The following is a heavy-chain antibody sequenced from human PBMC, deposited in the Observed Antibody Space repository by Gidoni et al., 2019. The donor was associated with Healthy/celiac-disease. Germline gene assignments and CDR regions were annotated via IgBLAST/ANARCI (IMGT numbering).Heavy chain of an antibody. CDR3: ARGKVGATRWFDP. Sequence: QVQLQQWGAGLLKPSETLSLTCAVYGGSFSGYYWSWVRQPPGKGLEWIGESNHSGSTNYNPSLKSRFTISGDTSKNQFSLKLSSVTAADTAVYYCARGKVGATRWFDPWGQGTLVTVSS. CDR2: SNHSGST. D-gene: IGHD1-26*01. V-gene: IGHV4-34*01. J-gene: IGHJ5*02. CDR1: GGSFSGYY.